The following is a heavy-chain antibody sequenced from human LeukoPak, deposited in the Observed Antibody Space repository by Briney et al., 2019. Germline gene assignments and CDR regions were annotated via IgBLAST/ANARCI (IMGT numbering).Heavy chain of an antibody. Sequence: EASVKVSCKASGYTFTSYYMHWVRQAPGKGLEWMGGFDPEDGETIYAQKFQGRVTMTEDTSTNTAYMELSRLRSEDTAVYYCATELRSDGLGFDPWGQGTLVTVSS. CDR3: ATELRSDGLGFDP. CDR2: FDPEDGET. D-gene: IGHD4-17*01. V-gene: IGHV1-24*01. J-gene: IGHJ5*02. CDR1: GYTFTSYY.